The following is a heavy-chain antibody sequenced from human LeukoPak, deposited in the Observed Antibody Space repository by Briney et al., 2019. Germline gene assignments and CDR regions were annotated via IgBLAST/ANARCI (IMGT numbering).Heavy chain of an antibody. CDR3: ARTTYDSHYYFYMDV. J-gene: IGHJ6*03. D-gene: IGHD3-3*01. Sequence: SETLSLTCTVSGGSISRYYWSWIRQPPGKGLEWIGYIYYSGNTNYNPSLKSRVTISVDTSKNQFSLKLRSVTAADSAVYYCARTTYDSHYYFYMDVWGKGTTVTVSS. V-gene: IGHV4-59*01. CDR1: GGSISRYY. CDR2: IYYSGNT.